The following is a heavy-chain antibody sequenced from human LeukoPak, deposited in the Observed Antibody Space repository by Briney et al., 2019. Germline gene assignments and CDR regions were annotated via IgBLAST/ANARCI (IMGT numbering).Heavy chain of an antibody. CDR3: ARDLAIVGAKECAFDI. V-gene: IGHV1-18*01. D-gene: IGHD1-26*01. CDR1: GYTFTSYG. J-gene: IGHJ3*02. Sequence: ASVKVSCKASGYTFTSYGISWVRQAPGQGLEWMGWISAYNGNTNYAQKLQGRVTMTTDTSTSTAYMERRSLRSDDTAVYYCARDLAIVGAKECAFDIWGQGTMVTVSS. CDR2: ISAYNGNT.